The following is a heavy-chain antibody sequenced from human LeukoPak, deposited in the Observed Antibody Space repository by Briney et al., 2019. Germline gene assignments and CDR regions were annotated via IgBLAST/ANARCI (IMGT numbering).Heavy chain of an antibody. Sequence: GGSLRLSCAASGFTFSNSWMSWVRQAPGKGLEWVANIKQDGSEKYYVDYVKGRFTISRDNAKKSLYLQINSLRSEDTAVYYCARDAAVAGDAYDIWGHGTMVTVSS. V-gene: IGHV3-7*01. J-gene: IGHJ3*02. D-gene: IGHD6-19*01. CDR2: IKQDGSEK. CDR1: GFTFSNSW. CDR3: ARDAAVAGDAYDI.